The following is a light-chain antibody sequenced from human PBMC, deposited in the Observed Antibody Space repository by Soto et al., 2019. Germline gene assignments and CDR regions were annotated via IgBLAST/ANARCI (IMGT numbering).Light chain of an antibody. CDR3: SSYSTSFFYV. CDR1: SSDIGFYNY. CDR2: GVT. J-gene: IGLJ1*01. V-gene: IGLV2-14*03. Sequence: QSALTQPASVSGSPGQSITISCTGTSSDIGFYNYVSWYQQYPGKAPNLLIYGVTNRPSGVSYRFSGSKSGSTASLTISGLRDEDGAEYYCSSYSTSFFYVFGTGTKLTVL.